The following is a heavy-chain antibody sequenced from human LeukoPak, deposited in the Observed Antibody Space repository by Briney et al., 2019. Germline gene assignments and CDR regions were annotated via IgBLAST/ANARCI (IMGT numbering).Heavy chain of an antibody. CDR1: GYTFTGYY. Sequence: ASVKISCKASGYTFTGYYMHWVRQAPGQGLEWMGWISAYNGNTNYAQKLQGRVTMTTDTSTSTAYMELRSLRSDDTAVYYCAREGIEADRVPERDYWGQGTLVTVSS. D-gene: IGHD2-21*01. V-gene: IGHV1-18*04. CDR2: ISAYNGNT. CDR3: AREGIEADRVPERDY. J-gene: IGHJ4*02.